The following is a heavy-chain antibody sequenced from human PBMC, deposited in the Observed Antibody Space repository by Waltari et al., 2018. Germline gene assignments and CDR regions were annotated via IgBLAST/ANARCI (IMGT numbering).Heavy chain of an antibody. J-gene: IGHJ4*02. CDR1: GFTFSSYA. CDR3: AKDPPIAVAGTGGY. CDR2: IYSGGST. V-gene: IGHV3-23*03. D-gene: IGHD6-19*01. Sequence: EVQLLESGGGLVQPGGSLRLSCAASGFTFSSYAMSWVRQAPGKVLEWVSVIYSGGSTYYADSVKGRFTISRDNSKNTLYLQMNSLRAEDTAVYYCAKDPPIAVAGTGGYWGQGTLVTVSS.